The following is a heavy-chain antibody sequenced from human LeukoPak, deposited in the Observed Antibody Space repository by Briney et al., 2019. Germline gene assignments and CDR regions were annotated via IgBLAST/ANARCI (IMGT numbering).Heavy chain of an antibody. V-gene: IGHV3-7*01. J-gene: IGHJ4*02. CDR2: IKQDGSEK. D-gene: IGHD3-16*01. Sequence: PGGSLRLSCAASGFTFSSYWMSWVRQAPGRGLEWVANIKQDGSEKYYVDSVKARFTISRDNAKNSLYLQMNSLRAEDTAVYYCARDRLRGEFDYWGLGTLVTVSS. CDR3: ARDRLRGEFDY. CDR1: GFTFSSYW.